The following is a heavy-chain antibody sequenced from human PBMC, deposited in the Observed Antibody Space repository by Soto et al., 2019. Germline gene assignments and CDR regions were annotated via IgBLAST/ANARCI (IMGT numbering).Heavy chain of an antibody. J-gene: IGHJ4*02. D-gene: IGHD1-26*01. CDR2: INPNSGNT. Sequence: ASVKVSCKASGYTFTSYDINWVRQATGQGLEWMGWINPNSGNTGYAQKFQGRVTMTRNTSISTAYMELSSLRSEDTAVYYCARGAGSYHTPNFDYWGQGTLVTVSS. CDR1: GYTFTSYD. CDR3: ARGAGSYHTPNFDY. V-gene: IGHV1-8*01.